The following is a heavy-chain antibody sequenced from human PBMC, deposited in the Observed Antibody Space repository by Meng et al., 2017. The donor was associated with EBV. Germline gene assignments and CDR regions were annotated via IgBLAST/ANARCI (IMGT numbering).Heavy chain of an antibody. CDR1: SVSVTSGAYH. D-gene: IGHD2/OR15-2a*01. Sequence: QVQLPDSGPGLVQPSETPSLTCIVSSVSVTSGAYHWSWIRQSPGKGLEWIGYIYDTGITIYNPSLKSRVTISLETSKNQFSLKVNSVTTADTAVYYCAKSRSSTPGIVDDWGQGTLVTVSS. CDR2: IYDTGIT. CDR3: AKSRSSTPGIVDD. J-gene: IGHJ4*02. V-gene: IGHV4-61*08.